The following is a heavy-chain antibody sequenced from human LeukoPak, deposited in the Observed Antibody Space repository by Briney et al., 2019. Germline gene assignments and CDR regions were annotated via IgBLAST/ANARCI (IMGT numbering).Heavy chain of an antibody. CDR3: ATNMRVNAFDI. CDR2: IIPIFGTA. J-gene: IGHJ3*02. Sequence: SVKVSCKASGGTFSSYAISWVRQAPGQGLEWMGGIIPIFGTANYAQKFQGRVTITTDESTSTAYMELSSLISDDTAVYYCATNMRVNAFDIWGQGTMVTVSS. D-gene: IGHD3-22*01. CDR1: GGTFSSYA. V-gene: IGHV1-69*05.